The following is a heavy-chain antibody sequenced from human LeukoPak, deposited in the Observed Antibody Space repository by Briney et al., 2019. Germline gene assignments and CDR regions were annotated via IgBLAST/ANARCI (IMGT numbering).Heavy chain of an antibody. CDR2: TYYRSKWYN. D-gene: IGHD1-26*01. CDR1: GDTVSSNSAA. Sequence: SQTLSLTCAISGDTVSSNSAAWNCITQSPSRGLEWLGRTYYRSKWYNDYAVSVKSRITINPDTSKNQFSLQLNSVTPEDTAVYYCARERVGAPGFDYWGQGTLVTVSS. J-gene: IGHJ4*02. CDR3: ARERVGAPGFDY. V-gene: IGHV6-1*01.